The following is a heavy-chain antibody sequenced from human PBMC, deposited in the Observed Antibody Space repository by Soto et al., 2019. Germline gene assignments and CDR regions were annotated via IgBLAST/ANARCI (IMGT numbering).Heavy chain of an antibody. D-gene: IGHD6-19*01. CDR3: GKERRGSGWSVCNF. CDR2: ISGSGNKA. J-gene: IGHJ4*02. CDR1: GFTFRDYA. Sequence: PGGSLRLSCAASGFTFRDYAMSWVRQAPGKGLEWVSDISGSGNKARYADSVRGRFTISRDNSRNTLFLQMNSLTVDDTAVYYCGKERRGSGWSVCNFWGQGTLVTVSS. V-gene: IGHV3-23*01.